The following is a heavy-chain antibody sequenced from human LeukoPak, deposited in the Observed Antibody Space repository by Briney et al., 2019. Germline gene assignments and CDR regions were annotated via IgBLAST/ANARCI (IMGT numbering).Heavy chain of an antibody. J-gene: IGHJ3*02. CDR3: ARDKIWFGESDAFDI. CDR2: INPNSGGT. CDR1: GYTFTSYA. D-gene: IGHD3-10*01. V-gene: IGHV1-2*02. Sequence: ASVKVSCKASGYTFTSYAMHWVRQAPGQGLEWMGWINPNSGGTNYAQKFQGRVTMTRDTSISTAYMELSRLRSDDTAVYYCARDKIWFGESDAFDIWGQGTMVTVSS.